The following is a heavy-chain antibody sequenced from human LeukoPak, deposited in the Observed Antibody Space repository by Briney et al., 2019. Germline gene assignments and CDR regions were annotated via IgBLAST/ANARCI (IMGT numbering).Heavy chain of an antibody. Sequence: GGSLRLSCVLSGLTVTTNYMSWVRQAPGKGLEWVSVLYAGGTTYYAESVKGRFTISRDTSKNTIYLQMDSLRAEDTAVYYCARESTSDRPGCWGQGTQVTVSS. CDR3: ARESTSDRPGC. CDR1: GLTVTTNY. J-gene: IGHJ1*01. CDR2: LYAGGTT. V-gene: IGHV3-53*01. D-gene: IGHD5/OR15-5a*01.